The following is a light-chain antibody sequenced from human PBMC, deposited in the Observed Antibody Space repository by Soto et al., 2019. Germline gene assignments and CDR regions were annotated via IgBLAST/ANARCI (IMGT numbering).Light chain of an antibody. J-gene: IGKJ1*01. CDR1: QSVSSSY. CDR3: QHCGTSSWT. V-gene: IGKV3-20*01. Sequence: EIVLTQSPGTLSLSPGERATLSCRASQSVSSSYLAWYQQKPGQAPRLLIYGASSRATGIPDRFSGSGSGTDFTLTISRVEPEDSAVYYCQHCGTSSWTFGQGTKVEIK. CDR2: GAS.